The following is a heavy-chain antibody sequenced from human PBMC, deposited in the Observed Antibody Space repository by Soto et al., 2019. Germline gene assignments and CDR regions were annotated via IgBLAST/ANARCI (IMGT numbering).Heavy chain of an antibody. CDR1: GFTFSNAW. Sequence: EVQLVESGGGLVKPGGSLRRSCAASGFTFSNAWMSWVRQAPGKGLEWVGRIKSKTDGGTTDYAAPVKGRFTISRDDSKNTLYLQMNSLKTEDTAVYYCTTGAVTPDYYYYYGMDVWGQGTTVTVSS. J-gene: IGHJ6*02. D-gene: IGHD4-17*01. CDR2: IKSKTDGGTT. V-gene: IGHV3-15*01. CDR3: TTGAVTPDYYYYYGMDV.